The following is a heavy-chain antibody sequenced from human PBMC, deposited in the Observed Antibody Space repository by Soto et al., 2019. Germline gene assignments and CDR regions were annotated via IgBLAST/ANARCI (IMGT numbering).Heavy chain of an antibody. V-gene: IGHV4-34*01. Sequence: SETLSLTCAVYGGPFSGYYWSWIRQPPGKGLEWIGEINHSGSTNYNPSLKSRVTISVDTSKNQFSLKLSSVTAADTAVYYCARQRVYSSSWYVILKNLDAFDIRGQGAMVT. J-gene: IGHJ3*02. CDR2: INHSGST. CDR3: ARQRVYSSSWYVILKNLDAFDI. D-gene: IGHD6-13*01. CDR1: GGPFSGYY.